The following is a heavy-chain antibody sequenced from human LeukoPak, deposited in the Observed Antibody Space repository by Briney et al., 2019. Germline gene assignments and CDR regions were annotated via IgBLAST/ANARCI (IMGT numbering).Heavy chain of an antibody. CDR1: GGSISSSSYY. CDR3: AREDRYSGSYYADY. V-gene: IGHV4-39*07. J-gene: IGHJ4*02. Sequence: SETLSLTCTVSGGSISSSSYYWGWIRQPPGKGLEWIGSIYYSGSTCYNPSLKSRVTISVDTSKNQFSLKLSSVTAADTAVYYCAREDRYSGSYYADYWGQGTLVTVSS. CDR2: IYYSGST. D-gene: IGHD1-26*01.